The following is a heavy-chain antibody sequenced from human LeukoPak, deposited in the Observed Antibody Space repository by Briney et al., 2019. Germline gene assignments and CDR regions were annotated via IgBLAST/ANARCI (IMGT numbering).Heavy chain of an antibody. CDR2: INPNSGGT. D-gene: IGHD3-3*01. V-gene: IGHV1-2*02. Sequence: ASVKVSCKASGYTFTGYYMHWVRQAPGQGPEWMGWINPNSGGTNYAQKFQGRVTMTRDTSISTAYMELSRLRSDGTAVYYCAKGAYDFWSGYLGCSGGSCYGVYFDYWGQGTLVTVSS. J-gene: IGHJ4*02. CDR1: GYTFTGYY. CDR3: AKGAYDFWSGYLGCSGGSCYGVYFDY.